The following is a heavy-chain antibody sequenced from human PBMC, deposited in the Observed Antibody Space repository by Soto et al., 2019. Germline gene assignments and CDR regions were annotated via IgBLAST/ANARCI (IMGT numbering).Heavy chain of an antibody. CDR2: LSGSGGSR. CDR3: ATTPRLLDS. D-gene: IGHD6-6*01. V-gene: IGHV3-23*01. Sequence: EVQLLESGGGLVQPGGSLTLSCTGSGFTFTKYAMSWVRQAPGKGLEWVSGLSGSGGSRYYADSVKGRFTISRDNSKNTLYLQMNSLRAEDTAVYYCATTPRLLDSWGQGTLVTVSS. J-gene: IGHJ4*02. CDR1: GFTFTKYA.